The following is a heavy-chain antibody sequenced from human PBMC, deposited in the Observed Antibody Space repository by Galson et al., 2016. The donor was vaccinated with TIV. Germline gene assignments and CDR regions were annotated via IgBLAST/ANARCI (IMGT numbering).Heavy chain of an antibody. D-gene: IGHD3-22*01. CDR2: ISGGGGST. CDR3: TKVPSSGFSYYYGLDV. J-gene: IGHJ6*02. CDR1: GFTFSIFA. Sequence: SLRLSCAASGFTFSIFAMTWVRQAPGMGLEWVSAISGGGGSTYYADSVKGRLTISRDNSKNTLFLQMNSLRAEDTADYYCTKVPSSGFSYYYGLDVWGQGTTVTVSS. V-gene: IGHV3-23*01.